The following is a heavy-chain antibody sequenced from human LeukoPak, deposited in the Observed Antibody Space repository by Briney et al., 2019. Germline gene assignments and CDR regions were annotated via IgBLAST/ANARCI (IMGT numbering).Heavy chain of an antibody. J-gene: IGHJ4*02. D-gene: IGHD5-12*01. Sequence: GRSLRLSCAASGFTFSSYGMHWVRQAPGKGLEWVSYISSSGSTIYYADSVKGRFTISRDNAKNSLYLQMNSLRAEDTAVYYCARAYGGYLYYFDYWGQGTLVTVSS. CDR3: ARAYGGYLYYFDY. CDR2: ISSSGSTI. CDR1: GFTFSSYG. V-gene: IGHV3-48*04.